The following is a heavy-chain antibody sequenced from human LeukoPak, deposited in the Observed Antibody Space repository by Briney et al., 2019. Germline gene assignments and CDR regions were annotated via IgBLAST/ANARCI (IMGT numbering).Heavy chain of an antibody. CDR1: GGSINSGGYY. CDR2: IYHSGST. D-gene: IGHD4-11*01. V-gene: IGHV4-30-2*01. Sequence: SETLSLTCTVSGGSINSGGYYWSWIRQPPGKGLEWIGYIYHSGSTYYNPSLKSRVTISVDRSKNQFSLKLSSVTAADTAVYYCASNSKYGYYYYYMDVWGKGTTVTVSS. J-gene: IGHJ6*03. CDR3: ASNSKYGYYYYYMDV.